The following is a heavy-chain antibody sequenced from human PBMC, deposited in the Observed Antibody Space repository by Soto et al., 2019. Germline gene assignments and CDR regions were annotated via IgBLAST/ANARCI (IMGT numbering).Heavy chain of an antibody. Sequence: GGSLRLSCAASGFTFSSYAMSWVRQAPGKGLEWVSAICGSGGSTYYADSVKGRFTISRDNSKNTLYLQMNSLRAEDTAVYYCANQNTYYDFWSGHYYYYMDVWGKGTTVTVSS. CDR2: ICGSGGST. CDR3: ANQNTYYDFWSGHYYYYMDV. J-gene: IGHJ6*03. CDR1: GFTFSSYA. D-gene: IGHD3-3*01. V-gene: IGHV3-23*01.